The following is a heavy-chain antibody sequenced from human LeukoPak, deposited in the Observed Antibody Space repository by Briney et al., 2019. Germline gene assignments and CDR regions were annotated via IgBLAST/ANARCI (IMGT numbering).Heavy chain of an antibody. CDR1: GYSISSGYY. J-gene: IGHJ1*01. V-gene: IGHV4-38-2*01. CDR3: ARSTAVVLDKKFQE. D-gene: IGHD5/OR15-5a*01. Sequence: SETLSLTCAVSGYSISSGYYWGWIRQAPGKGLEWIWTIYRSGSTYYNPSLKSRVTISVDTSKNHFSLKLTSVTAADTAVYFCARSTAVVLDKKFQEWGQGTLVTASS. CDR2: IYRSGST.